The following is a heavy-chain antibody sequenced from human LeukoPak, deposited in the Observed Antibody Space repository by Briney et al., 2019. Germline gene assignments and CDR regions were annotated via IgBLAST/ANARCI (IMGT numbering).Heavy chain of an antibody. Sequence: PGGSLRLSCAASGFTFSSYWMHWVRQAPGKGLVWVSRINSDGSSTSYADSVKGRFTISRDNAKNTLYLQMNSLRAEDTAVYYCARSAKTYYDFWSGYNNYYFDYWGQGTLVTVSS. D-gene: IGHD3-3*01. CDR3: ARSAKTYYDFWSGYNNYYFDY. V-gene: IGHV3-74*01. J-gene: IGHJ4*02. CDR1: GFTFSSYW. CDR2: INSDGSST.